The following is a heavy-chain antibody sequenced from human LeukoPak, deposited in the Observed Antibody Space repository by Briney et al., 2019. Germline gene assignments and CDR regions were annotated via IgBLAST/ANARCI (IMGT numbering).Heavy chain of an antibody. D-gene: IGHD1-26*01. Sequence: ASVKVSCKASGYTFTSYYMHWVRQAPGQRLEWMGWINAGTGNTKYSQNFQGRVTITRDTSASTAYMELSSLTSEDTAVYYCASTSGSYSPSDYWGQGTLVTVSS. CDR2: INAGTGNT. V-gene: IGHV1-3*01. CDR1: GYTFTSYY. J-gene: IGHJ4*02. CDR3: ASTSGSYSPSDY.